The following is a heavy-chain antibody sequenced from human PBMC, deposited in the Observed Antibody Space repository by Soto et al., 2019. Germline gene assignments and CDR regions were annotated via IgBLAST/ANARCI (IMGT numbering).Heavy chain of an antibody. CDR1: GDSVSSKSAA. V-gene: IGHV6-1*01. D-gene: IGHD3-9*01. CDR3: ARDYDILTGYYPPAFDI. J-gene: IGHJ3*02. CDR2: TYYRSKWYN. Sequence: SQTLSLTCAISGDSVSSKSAAWNWIRQSPSRGLEWMGRTYYRSKWYNNYAGSVKSRITIIPYTSMNQFSLQLNSLTPEDTAVYYCARDYDILTGYYPPAFDIWGQGTMVTVSS.